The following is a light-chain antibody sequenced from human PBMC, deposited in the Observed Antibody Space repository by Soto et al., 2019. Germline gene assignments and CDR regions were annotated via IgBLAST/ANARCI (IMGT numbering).Light chain of an antibody. CDR3: CSYAGGTTWV. J-gene: IGLJ3*02. CDR1: SNDFGSRNF. CDR2: EGT. Sequence: QSVLTQPASMSGSPGQSITISCTGYSNDFGSRNFVSWYQQRPNKAPKLMIFEGTKRPTGVSDRFSASKSGYTASLTISGLRAEDEANYYCCSYAGGTTWVFGGGTKLTVL. V-gene: IGLV2-23*01.